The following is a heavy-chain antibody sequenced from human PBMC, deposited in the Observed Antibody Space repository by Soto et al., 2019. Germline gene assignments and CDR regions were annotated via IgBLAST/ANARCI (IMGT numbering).Heavy chain of an antibody. Sequence: QVQLQESGPGLVKPSETLSLTCTVSGDSISSYYWSWIRQPPGKGLEWIGYIYYSGSTNYNPTLKRRVTILVDTSKNQLSLNLSSVTAADTAVYYCASSNIAAAGFYYYGMDVWGRGTTVTVSS. D-gene: IGHD6-13*01. J-gene: IGHJ6*02. CDR3: ASSNIAAAGFYYYGMDV. CDR2: IYYSGST. V-gene: IGHV4-59*01. CDR1: GDSISSYY.